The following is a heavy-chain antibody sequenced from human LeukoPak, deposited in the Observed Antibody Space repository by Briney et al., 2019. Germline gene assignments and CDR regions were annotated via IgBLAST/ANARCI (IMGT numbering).Heavy chain of an antibody. CDR3: ARHATSISYEHY. V-gene: IGHV5-51*01. CDR2: SYPGDSDT. CDR1: GYSFTSYW. Sequence: GESLKISCKGAGYSFTSYWIGLVRALPGKGLEWMGSSYPGDSDTSYSPSFQGQVTISADKSISTAYLQWSSLKASDTAMYYCARHATSISYEHYWGQGTLVTVSS. D-gene: IGHD6-13*01. J-gene: IGHJ4*02.